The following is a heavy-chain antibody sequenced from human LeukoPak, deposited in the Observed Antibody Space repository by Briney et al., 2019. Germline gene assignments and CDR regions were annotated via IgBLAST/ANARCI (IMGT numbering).Heavy chain of an antibody. CDR2: IYYSGST. D-gene: IGHD3-16*01. Sequence: SETLSLTCTVSGYSISSGYYWGWIRQPPGKGLEWIGYIYYSGSTNYNPSLKSRVTISVDTSKNQFSLKLSSVTAADTAVYYCARHEKGGIKAPMDVWGKGTTVTVSS. J-gene: IGHJ6*04. CDR1: GYSISSGYY. CDR3: ARHEKGGIKAPMDV. V-gene: IGHV4-38-2*02.